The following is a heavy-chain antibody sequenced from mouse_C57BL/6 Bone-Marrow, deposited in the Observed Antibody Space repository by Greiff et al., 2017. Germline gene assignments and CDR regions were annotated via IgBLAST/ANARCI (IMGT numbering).Heavy chain of an antibody. Sequence: QVQLKQSGAELVKPGASVKMSCKASGYTFTSYWITWVKQRPGQGLEWIGDIYPTSGRTNYNEKFKSKAILTVDTSSNPAYMQLSSLTSEDSAVLYCARSGPLGRSFDYWGQGTTLTVSS. D-gene: IGHD4-1*01. J-gene: IGHJ2*01. V-gene: IGHV1-55*01. CDR2: IYPTSGRT. CDR3: ARSGPLGRSFDY. CDR1: GYTFTSYW.